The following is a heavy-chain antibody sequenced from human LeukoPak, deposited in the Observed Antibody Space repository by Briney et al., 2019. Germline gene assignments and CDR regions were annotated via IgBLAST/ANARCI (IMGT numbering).Heavy chain of an antibody. CDR1: GFTFTTYG. CDR3: ALLGSKLLWRIDY. Sequence: GGSLRLSCSASGFTFTTYGMNWVRQAPGKGLEWVSGIGGSGIRTYYADSVKGRFNISRDNSENTLYLLMNSLRGEDTAIYYCALLGSKLLWRIDYWGQGTLVTVSS. V-gene: IGHV3-23*01. CDR2: IGGSGIRT. D-gene: IGHD3-10*01. J-gene: IGHJ4*02.